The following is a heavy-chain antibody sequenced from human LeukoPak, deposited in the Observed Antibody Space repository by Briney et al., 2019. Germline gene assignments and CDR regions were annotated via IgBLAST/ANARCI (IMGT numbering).Heavy chain of an antibody. CDR1: GFTLNSYG. J-gene: IGHJ4*02. D-gene: IGHD1-1*01. CDR3: SKDLRIGTLGYFDY. Sequence: GGSLRLSCAASGFTLNSYGMSWVRQAPGKGLEWVSSISGSRTYYADSVKGRFTISRDNSKNTLYLQMSSLRAEDTAVYYCSKDLRIGTLGYFDYWGQGTPVSVSS. CDR2: ISGSRT. V-gene: IGHV3-23*01.